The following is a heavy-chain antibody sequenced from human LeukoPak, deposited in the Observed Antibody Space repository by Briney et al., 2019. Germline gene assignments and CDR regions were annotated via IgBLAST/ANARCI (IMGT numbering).Heavy chain of an antibody. CDR3: ARASNFPGRQLAPGDAFDI. D-gene: IGHD6-13*01. J-gene: IGHJ3*02. CDR2: INHSGST. V-gene: IGHV4-34*01. CDR1: GGSFSGYY. Sequence: PSETLSLTCAVYGGSFSGYYWSWIRQPPGKGLEWIGEINHSGSTNYNPSLKSRVTTSVDTSKNQFSLKLSSVTAADTAVYYCARASNFPGRQLAPGDAFDIWGQGTMVTVSS.